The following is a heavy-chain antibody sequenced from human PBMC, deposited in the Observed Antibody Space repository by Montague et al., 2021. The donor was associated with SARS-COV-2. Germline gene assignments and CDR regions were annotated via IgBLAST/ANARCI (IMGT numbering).Heavy chain of an antibody. D-gene: IGHD1-26*01. J-gene: IGHJ6*02. Sequence: SETLSLTCAVSGGSISSSSYYWGWIRQPPGKGLEWIVSIHYSGSTYYNPSLKSRVSISVDTSKNQFSLKLSSVTAADTAVYYCARLWDTVYYYYGMDVWAKGPRSPSP. CDR2: IHYSGST. CDR1: GGSISSSSYY. CDR3: ARLWDTVYYYYGMDV. V-gene: IGHV4-39*01.